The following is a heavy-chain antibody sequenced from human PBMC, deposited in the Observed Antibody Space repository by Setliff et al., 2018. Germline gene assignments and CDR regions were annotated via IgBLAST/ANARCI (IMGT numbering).Heavy chain of an antibody. CDR2: IYTSWST. J-gene: IGHJ6*03. CDR3: ARMSGFLYIDV. Sequence: PSETLSLTCTVSGDPMSSRRYYWAWIRQPAGKGLEWIGQIYTSWSTNYNPSLKSRVTISLDTSNNQFSLSLSSVTAADTAVYYCARMSGFLYIDVWGKGTTVTVSS. CDR1: GDPMSSRRYY. V-gene: IGHV4-61*09. D-gene: IGHD3-3*01.